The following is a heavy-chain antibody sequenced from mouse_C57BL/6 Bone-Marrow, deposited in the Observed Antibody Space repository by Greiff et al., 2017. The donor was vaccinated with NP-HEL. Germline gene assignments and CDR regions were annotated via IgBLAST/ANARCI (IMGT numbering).Heavy chain of an antibody. J-gene: IGHJ2*01. CDR2: IYPRSGNT. CDR1: GYTFTSYG. CDR3: ARSYYYGSSFDY. Sequence: QVHVKQSGAELARPGASVKLSCKASGYTFTSYGISWVKQRTGQGLEWIGEIYPRSGNTYYNEKFKGKATLTADKSSSTAYMEPRSLTSEDSAVYFCARSYYYGSSFDYWGQGTTLTVSS. D-gene: IGHD1-1*01. V-gene: IGHV1-81*01.